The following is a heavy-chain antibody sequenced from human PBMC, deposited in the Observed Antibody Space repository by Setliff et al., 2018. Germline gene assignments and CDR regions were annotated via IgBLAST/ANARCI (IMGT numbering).Heavy chain of an antibody. V-gene: IGHV1-18*04. CDR3: ARGYSSSWQSRMGFDP. Sequence: GASVKVSCKTSGYAFTDNYIHWVRQAPGQGLEWMGWISAYNGNTNYAQKLQGRVTMTTDTSTSTAYMELRSLRSDDTAVYYCARGYSSSWQSRMGFDPWGQGTLVTVSS. D-gene: IGHD6-13*01. J-gene: IGHJ5*02. CDR2: ISAYNGNT. CDR1: GYAFTDNY.